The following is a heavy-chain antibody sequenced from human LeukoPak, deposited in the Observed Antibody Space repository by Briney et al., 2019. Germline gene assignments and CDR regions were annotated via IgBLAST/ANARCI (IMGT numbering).Heavy chain of an antibody. V-gene: IGHV3-23*01. CDR1: GFTFSSYG. D-gene: IGHD6-13*01. CDR2: IGGRDGST. CDR3: AREVDVANGLIAAAGVFDY. J-gene: IGHJ4*02. Sequence: GGSLRLSCAASGFTFSSYGMSWVRQAPGKGLEWVSAIGGRDGSTYYADSVKGRFTISRDNSKNTLYLQMNSLRAEDTAVYYCAREVDVANGLIAAAGVFDYWGQGTLVTVSS.